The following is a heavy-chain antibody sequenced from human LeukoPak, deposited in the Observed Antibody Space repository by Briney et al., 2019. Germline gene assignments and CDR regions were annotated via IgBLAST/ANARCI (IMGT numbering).Heavy chain of an antibody. CDR1: GFTFSSYA. Sequence: GGSLRLSCAASGFTFSSYAMSWVRQAPGKGLEWVSAISGSGGSTYYADSVKGRFTISRDNSKNTLYLQMNSLRAEDTAVYYCAKGYYDFWSGYPDYWGQGTLVTVSS. V-gene: IGHV3-23*01. D-gene: IGHD3-3*01. CDR2: ISGSGGST. J-gene: IGHJ4*02. CDR3: AKGYYDFWSGYPDY.